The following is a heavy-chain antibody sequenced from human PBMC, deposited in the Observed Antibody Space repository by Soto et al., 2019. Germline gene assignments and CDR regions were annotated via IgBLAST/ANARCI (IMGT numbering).Heavy chain of an antibody. CDR2: INSDGRST. D-gene: IGHD5-12*01. Sequence: GGSLTLTCGASGFTFSSHRMHWVRQAPGEGLVWVSGINSDGRSTDYAHSVKGRVTISGDNAKDTLFLQMNSLRAEDTAVYYCARYHYMSTVSCFGNWGQGTLVTVSS. CDR1: GFTFSSHR. J-gene: IGHJ4*02. V-gene: IGHV3-74*01. CDR3: ARYHYMSTVSCFGN.